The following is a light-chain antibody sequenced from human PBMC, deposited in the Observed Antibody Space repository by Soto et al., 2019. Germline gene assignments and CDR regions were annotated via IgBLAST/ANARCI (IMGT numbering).Light chain of an antibody. V-gene: IGLV1-51*01. CDR1: SSNIGNNY. CDR3: ATWDRSLSVGV. Sequence: QSVLTQPPPGSAAPGQKVTISCSGSSSNIGNNYVFWYQQLPGTAPKLLIYDNDKRPSGIPDRFSGSKSGTSATLGITGLQTGDEADYYCATWDRSLSVGVFGGGTKVTVL. J-gene: IGLJ2*01. CDR2: DND.